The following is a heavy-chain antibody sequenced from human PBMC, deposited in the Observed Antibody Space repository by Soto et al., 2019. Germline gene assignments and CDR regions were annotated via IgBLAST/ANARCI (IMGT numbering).Heavy chain of an antibody. CDR1: GFPFSDFY. V-gene: IGHV3-11*01. J-gene: IGHJ6*03. D-gene: IGHD3-3*01. Sequence: GGSLRLSCAASGFPFSDFYMSWIRQAPGKGLEWVSYISSSASTIFYADSVKGRFTISRDNAKNSLYLQMNGLRAEDTAVYYCARGGTIFGVAPRDYYYYYSMDVWGKGTTVTV. CDR3: ARGGTIFGVAPRDYYYYYSMDV. CDR2: ISSSASTI.